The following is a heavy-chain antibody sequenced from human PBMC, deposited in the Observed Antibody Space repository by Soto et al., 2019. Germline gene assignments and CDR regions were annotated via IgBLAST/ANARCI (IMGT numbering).Heavy chain of an antibody. D-gene: IGHD6-13*01. CDR2: INPSGGIT. Sequence: QMQLVQSGAEVKRPGAAVRVSCKSSGYTFTSFYIHWVRQAPGQGLEWMGIINPSGGITNFAQRFQGRVTMTRDMSTNTLYMELSSLKSDVTAVYFCASSPAFSSSLYGIPPDQSHGMHVWGQGTTVTVS. CDR1: GYTFTSFY. J-gene: IGHJ6*02. V-gene: IGHV1-46*01. CDR3: ASSPAFSSSLYGIPPDQSHGMHV.